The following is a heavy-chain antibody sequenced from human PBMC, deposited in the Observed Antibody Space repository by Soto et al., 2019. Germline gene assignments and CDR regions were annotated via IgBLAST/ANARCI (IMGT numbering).Heavy chain of an antibody. Sequence: VQLVESGGGLVKPGGSLRLSCAASGFIFDIYSMTWVRQAPEKGLEWVSSISSSSSYIYYADSVKGRFTISRDNAENSLYLQMSSLRADDTAVYYCARDRGAASDIRYYYYGIDVWGQGTTVTVSS. CDR2: ISSSSSYI. CDR3: ARDRGAASDIRYYYYGIDV. V-gene: IGHV3-21*01. J-gene: IGHJ6*02. CDR1: GFIFDIYS. D-gene: IGHD3-10*01.